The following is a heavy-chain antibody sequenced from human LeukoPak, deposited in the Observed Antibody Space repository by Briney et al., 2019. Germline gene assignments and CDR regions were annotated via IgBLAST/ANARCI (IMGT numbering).Heavy chain of an antibody. CDR1: GFTFSTHA. CDR3: AKLEVGATHFDY. J-gene: IGHJ4*02. CDR2: ISGSGGGT. D-gene: IGHD1-26*01. Sequence: GGSLRLSCATSGFTFSTHAMTWVRQAPGKGLQWVSGISGSGGGTHYADSVKGRFTISRDNSKNTLYLQMNSLRVEDTAVYYCAKLEVGATHFDYWGQGTLVTVSS. V-gene: IGHV3-23*01.